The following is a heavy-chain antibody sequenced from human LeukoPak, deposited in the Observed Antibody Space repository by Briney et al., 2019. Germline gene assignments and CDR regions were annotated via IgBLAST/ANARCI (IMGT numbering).Heavy chain of an antibody. D-gene: IGHD2-21*02. CDR3: ARYCGGDCYGMDV. CDR1: GFTFSSYW. Sequence: GGSLRLSCTASGFTFSSYWMSWVRQAPGKGLEWVANIKQDGSEKDYVDSVKGRFTISRDNPKNSLYLQMNSLKAEDTAVYYCARYCGGDCYGMDVWGQGTTVTVSS. J-gene: IGHJ6*02. CDR2: IKQDGSEK. V-gene: IGHV3-7*01.